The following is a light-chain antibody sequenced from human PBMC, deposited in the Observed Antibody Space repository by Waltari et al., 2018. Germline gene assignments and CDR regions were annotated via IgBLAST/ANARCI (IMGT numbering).Light chain of an antibody. CDR2: EVS. V-gene: IGLV2-8*01. Sequence: QSALTQPPSASGSPRQSVTISCTRTCTHFGGFDYVSWYQQPPGKVPRLMIYEVSKRPSGVPDRFSGSKSGNTASLTVSGLQVEDEADYYCSSFAGSSQMLFGGGTKLTVL. CDR3: SSFAGSSQML. CDR1: CTHFGGFDY. J-gene: IGLJ2*01.